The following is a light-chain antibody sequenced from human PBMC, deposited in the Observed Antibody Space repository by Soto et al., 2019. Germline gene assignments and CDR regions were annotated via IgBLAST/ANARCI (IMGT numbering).Light chain of an antibody. Sequence: EIVLTQSPGTLSLSPGERVTLSCRASQSLTTNYLAWYQQKPGQAPRLLIYGASNRATGVPDRFSGSGSGTDFTLTITRLEPEDFAVYHCQHYGRSPLMYTFGQGTKLGVK. CDR2: GAS. CDR1: QSLTTNY. V-gene: IGKV3-20*01. J-gene: IGKJ2*01. CDR3: QHYGRSPLMYT.